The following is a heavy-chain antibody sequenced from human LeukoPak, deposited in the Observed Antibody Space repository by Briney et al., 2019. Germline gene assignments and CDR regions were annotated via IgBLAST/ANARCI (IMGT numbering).Heavy chain of an antibody. V-gene: IGHV4-34*01. CDR2: INHSGST. CDR3: ARLARYYDFWSGYSNRYYYYYMDV. D-gene: IGHD3-3*01. Sequence: SETLSLTCAVYGGSFSGYYWSWIRQPPGKGLEWIGEINHSGSTNYNPSLKSLVTISVDTSKNQFSLKLSSVTAADTAVYYCARLARYYDFWSGYSNRYYYYYMDVWGKGTTVTVSS. CDR1: GGSFSGYY. J-gene: IGHJ6*03.